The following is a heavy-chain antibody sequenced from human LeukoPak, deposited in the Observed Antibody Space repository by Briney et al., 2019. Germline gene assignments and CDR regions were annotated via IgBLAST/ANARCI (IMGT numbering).Heavy chain of an antibody. CDR1: GFTFSSYG. J-gene: IGHJ4*02. D-gene: IGHD3-9*01. V-gene: IGHV3-30*18. CDR3: AKGPSYDILTGIFDY. CDR2: ISYDGSNK. Sequence: PGRSLRLSCAASGFTFSSYGMHRVRQAPGKGLEWVAVISYDGSNKYYADSVKGRFTISRDNSKNTLYLQMNSLRAEDTAVYYCAKGPSYDILTGIFDYWGQGTLVTVSS.